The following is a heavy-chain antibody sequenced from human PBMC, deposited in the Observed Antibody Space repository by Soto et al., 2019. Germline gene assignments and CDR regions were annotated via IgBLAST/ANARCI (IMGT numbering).Heavy chain of an antibody. Sequence: EVQLVESGGGLVQPGRSLRLSCVASGFTFDDYAMHWVRQAPGKGLEWVSGISWNSGSIGYADSVKGRFTISRDNAKNSLYLQMNSLRAEDTALYYCAKGGLLEWLSHFDYWGQGTLVTVSS. J-gene: IGHJ4*02. CDR1: GFTFDDYA. D-gene: IGHD3-3*01. V-gene: IGHV3-9*01. CDR3: AKGGLLEWLSHFDY. CDR2: ISWNSGSI.